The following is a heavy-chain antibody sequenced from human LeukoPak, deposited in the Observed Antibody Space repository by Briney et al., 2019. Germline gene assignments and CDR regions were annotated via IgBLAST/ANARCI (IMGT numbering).Heavy chain of an antibody. V-gene: IGHV3-48*04. CDR1: GFTFSSYS. CDR3: ASGGDYYDSSGPLGS. CDR2: ISSSSSSTI. J-gene: IGHJ4*02. Sequence: GGSLRLSCAASGFTFSSYSMNWVRQAPGKGLEWVSYISSSSSSTIYYADSVKGRFTISRDNAKNSLYLQMNSLRAEDTAVYYCASGGDYYDSSGPLGSWGQGTLVTVSS. D-gene: IGHD3-22*01.